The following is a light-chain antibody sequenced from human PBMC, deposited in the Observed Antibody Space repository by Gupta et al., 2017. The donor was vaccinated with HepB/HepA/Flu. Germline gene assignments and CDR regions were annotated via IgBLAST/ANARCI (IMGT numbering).Light chain of an antibody. Sequence: SYKLTQPPSVSVSPGQTVTITCSGDKMGEKYATWYQQRAGQSPMLVIYQDKKRASGIPERFSGSNSGNTATLTISGTQPMDEADYYCQAWDSYSVLFGGGTKLTAL. CDR3: QAWDSYSVL. CDR2: QDK. V-gene: IGLV3-1*01. J-gene: IGLJ2*01. CDR1: KMGEKY.